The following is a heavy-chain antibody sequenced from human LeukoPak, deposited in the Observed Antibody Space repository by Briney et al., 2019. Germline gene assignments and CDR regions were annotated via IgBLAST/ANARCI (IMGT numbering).Heavy chain of an antibody. CDR1: GGTFSSYA. V-gene: IGHV1-69*01. Sequence: SVKVSCKASGGTFSSYAISWVRQAPGRGLEWMGGIIPIFGTANYAQKFQGRVTITADESTSTAYMELSSLRSEDTAVYHCARPPLGATQAFDIWGQGTMVTVSS. J-gene: IGHJ3*02. CDR2: IIPIFGTA. D-gene: IGHD1-26*01. CDR3: ARPPLGATQAFDI.